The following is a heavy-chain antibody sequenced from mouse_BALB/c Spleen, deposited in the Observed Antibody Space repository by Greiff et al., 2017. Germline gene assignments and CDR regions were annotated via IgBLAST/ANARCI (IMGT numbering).Heavy chain of an antibody. D-gene: IGHD2-3*01. J-gene: IGHJ3*01. V-gene: IGHV1S29*02. CDR2: IYPYNGGT. CDR3: ARGGYYEAWFAY. Sequence: EVQLQQSGPELVKPGASVKISCKASGYTFTDYNMHWVKQSHGKSLEWIGYIYPYNGGTGYNQKFKSKATLTVDNSSSTAYMELRSLTSEDSAVYYCARGGYYEAWFAYWGQGTLVTVSA. CDR1: GYTFTDYN.